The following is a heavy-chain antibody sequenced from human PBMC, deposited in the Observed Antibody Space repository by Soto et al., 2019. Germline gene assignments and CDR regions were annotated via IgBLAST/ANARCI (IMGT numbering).Heavy chain of an antibody. CDR2: IFSSGST. D-gene: IGHD3-3*01. CDR3: ARDPQDTIFGVVTYYGMDV. CDR1: GDSISSFY. Sequence: SETLSLTCTVSGDSISSFYWTWIRQPPGKGLEWVGYIFSSGSTNYNPSLKSRVTISVDTSENQFSLKLTSVTAADTAVYYCARDPQDTIFGVVTYYGMDVWGQGTTVTVSS. V-gene: IGHV4-59*01. J-gene: IGHJ6*02.